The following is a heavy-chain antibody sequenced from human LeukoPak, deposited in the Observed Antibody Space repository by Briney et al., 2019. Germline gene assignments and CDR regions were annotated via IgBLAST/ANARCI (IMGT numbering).Heavy chain of an antibody. J-gene: IGHJ5*02. CDR1: GYTFTSYA. Sequence: ASVKVSCKASGYTFTSYAMNWVRQAPGQGLEWMGWINTNTGNPTYAQGFTGRFVLSLDTSVSTAYLQISSLKAEDTAVYYCARAGRTWIQLWPNHWGQGTLVTVSS. V-gene: IGHV7-4-1*02. CDR3: ARAGRTWIQLWPNH. CDR2: INTNTGNP. D-gene: IGHD5-18*01.